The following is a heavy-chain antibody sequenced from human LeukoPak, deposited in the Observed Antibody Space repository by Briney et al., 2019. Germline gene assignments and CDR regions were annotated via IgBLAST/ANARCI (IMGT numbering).Heavy chain of an antibody. CDR2: ISYDGSNK. J-gene: IGHJ4*02. CDR1: GFTFSSYA. Sequence: GRSLRLSCAVSGFTFSSYAMHRVRQAPGKGLAWVALISYDGSNKYYADSVKGRFTISRDNSKNTLYLQMNSLRAEDTAVYYCARGSSWGQGTLVTVSS. CDR3: ARGSS. V-gene: IGHV3-30*04.